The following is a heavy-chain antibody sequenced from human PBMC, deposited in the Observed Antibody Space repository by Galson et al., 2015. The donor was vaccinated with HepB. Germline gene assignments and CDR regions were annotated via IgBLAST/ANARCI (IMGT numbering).Heavy chain of an antibody. Sequence: SLRLSCAASGFTFSSYAMSWVRQAPGKGLEWVSAISGSGGSTYYADSVKGRFTISRDNSKNTLYLQMNSLRAEDTAVYYCAKGRISGWYLGDAFDIWGQGTMVTVSS. CDR3: AKGRISGWYLGDAFDI. J-gene: IGHJ3*02. CDR2: ISGSGGST. CDR1: GFTFSSYA. V-gene: IGHV3-23*01. D-gene: IGHD6-19*01.